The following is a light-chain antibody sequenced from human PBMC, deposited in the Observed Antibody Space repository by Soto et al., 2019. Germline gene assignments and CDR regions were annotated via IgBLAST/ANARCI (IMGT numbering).Light chain of an antibody. Sequence: DIQMPQSPSSLSASVGDRVTITCRASQTISTYLNWYQQKPGKAPRLLIYDASSLLSGVPSRFSDSGSGTDFSLTIASLQPEDFSTYYCQQSDSTQYTFGQGTKVEI. CDR3: QQSDSTQYT. J-gene: IGKJ2*01. V-gene: IGKV1-39*01. CDR2: DAS. CDR1: QTISTY.